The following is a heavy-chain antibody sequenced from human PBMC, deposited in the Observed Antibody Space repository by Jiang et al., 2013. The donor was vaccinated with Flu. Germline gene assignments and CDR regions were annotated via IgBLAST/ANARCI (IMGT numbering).Heavy chain of an antibody. V-gene: IGHV4-61*02. J-gene: IGHJ5*02. CDR3: AREVMGSGSCCLVTTP. CDR2: MYTSGST. D-gene: IGHD3-10*01. CDR1: GGSISSGSYY. Sequence: GPGLVKPSQTLSLTCTVSGGSISSGSYYWSWIRQPAGKGLEWIGRMYTSGSTNYNPSLKSRVTISVDTSKNQFSLNLSSVTAADTAVYYCAREVMGSGSCCLVTTPWGQGTQVHRLL.